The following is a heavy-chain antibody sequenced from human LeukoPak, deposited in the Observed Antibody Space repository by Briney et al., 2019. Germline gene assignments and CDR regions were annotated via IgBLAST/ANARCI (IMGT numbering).Heavy chain of an antibody. CDR2: ISSNGGST. D-gene: IGHD3-22*01. CDR3: ARDSGDSSGYSPG. J-gene: IGHJ4*02. Sequence: GGSLRLSCSASGFTFSSYAMHWVRQAPGKGLEYVSAISSNGGSTYYADSVKGRFTISRDNSKNTLYLQMSSLRAEDTAVYYCARDSGDSSGYSPGWGQGTLVTVSS. V-gene: IGHV3-64*04. CDR1: GFTFSSYA.